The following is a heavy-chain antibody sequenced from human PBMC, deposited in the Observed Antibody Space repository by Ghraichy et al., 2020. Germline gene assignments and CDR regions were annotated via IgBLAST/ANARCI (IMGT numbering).Heavy chain of an antibody. D-gene: IGHD2-2*01. CDR1: SGSISSSSYF. CDR2: IYYTGST. Sequence: ETLSLTCTVSSGSISSSSYFWAWIRQPAGRGLEWIGSIYYTGSTDYNPSLKSRVTISLDTSKNQFSLKLRTVTAADTAVYYCARHLQLLPLVDPLYYVHYWGQGTLVTVSS. V-gene: IGHV4-39*01. CDR3: ARHLQLLPLVDPLYYVHY. J-gene: IGHJ4*02.